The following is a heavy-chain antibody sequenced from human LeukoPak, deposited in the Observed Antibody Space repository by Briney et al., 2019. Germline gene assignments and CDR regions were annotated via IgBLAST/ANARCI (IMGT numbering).Heavy chain of an antibody. Sequence: PSETLSLTCAVYGASFSGHYWSWIRQPPGKGLEWIGESNHSGSTNYNPLLKSRVIISVDTSKKQFSLKLSSVTAADTAVYYCASHSGGYAYWGQGTLVTVSS. V-gene: IGHV4-34*01. CDR1: GASFSGHY. D-gene: IGHD5-12*01. CDR2: SNHSGST. J-gene: IGHJ4*02. CDR3: ASHSGGYAY.